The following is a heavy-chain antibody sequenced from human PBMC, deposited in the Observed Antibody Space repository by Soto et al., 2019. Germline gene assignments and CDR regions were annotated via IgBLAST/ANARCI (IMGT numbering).Heavy chain of an antibody. CDR1: GFTFSSYS. CDR3: ARGGLDYGDYINYYYYGMDV. V-gene: IGHV3-21*01. Sequence: EVQLVESGGGLVKPGGSLRLSCAASGFTFSSYSMNWVRQAPGKGLEWVSSISSSSSYIYYADSVKGRFTISRDNAKNSLYLQMNRLRAEDTAVYYCARGGLDYGDYINYYYYGMDVWGQGTTVTVSS. CDR2: ISSSSSYI. J-gene: IGHJ6*02. D-gene: IGHD4-17*01.